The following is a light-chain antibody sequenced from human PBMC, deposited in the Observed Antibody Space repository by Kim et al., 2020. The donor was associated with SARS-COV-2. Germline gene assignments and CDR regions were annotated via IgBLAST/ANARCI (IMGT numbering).Light chain of an antibody. J-gene: IGLJ2*01. V-gene: IGLV2-23*02. CDR3: CSYAGGSTHVI. CDR1: SSDVGFYNL. CDR2: EVS. Sequence: QSITISCTGTSSDVGFYNLVSWYQQHPGKVPRLMIYEVSKRPSGVSNRFSGSLSGNTASLTISGLQAEDEADYYCCSYAGGSTHVIFGGGTQLTVL.